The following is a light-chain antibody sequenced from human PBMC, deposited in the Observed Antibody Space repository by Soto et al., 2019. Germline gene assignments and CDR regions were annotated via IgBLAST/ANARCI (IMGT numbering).Light chain of an antibody. Sequence: EIVLKQSPGTLSLSPGERATLSCRASQSVSSSYLAWYQQKPGQAHRLLIYGASSRATGIPDRFSGSGSGTDLTLTISRLEPEDFEVYYCQQYGSSPITFGQGTRLEI. V-gene: IGKV3-20*01. CDR1: QSVSSSY. CDR2: GAS. J-gene: IGKJ5*01. CDR3: QQYGSSPIT.